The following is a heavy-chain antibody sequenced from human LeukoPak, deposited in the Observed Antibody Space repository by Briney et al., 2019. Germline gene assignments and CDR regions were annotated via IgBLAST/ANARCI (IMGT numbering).Heavy chain of an antibody. CDR2: INPNSGDT. D-gene: IGHD2-2*01. V-gene: IGHV1-2*06. Sequence: ASVKVSCKAPGYTFTGYYMHWVRQAPGQGLEWMGRINPNSGDTNYAQKFQGRVAMTRDTSISTAFMELTRLRSDDTAVYYCARDYCSSTSCLFDYWGQGTLVTVSS. J-gene: IGHJ4*02. CDR3: ARDYCSSTSCLFDY. CDR1: GYTFTGYY.